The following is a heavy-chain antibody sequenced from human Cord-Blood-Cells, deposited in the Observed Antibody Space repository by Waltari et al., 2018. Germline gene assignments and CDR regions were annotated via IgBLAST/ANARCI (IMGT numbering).Heavy chain of an antibody. Sequence: QVQLQQWGAGLLTPSETLSLTCAVYGGSFSGYYWSWNRQPPGKGLEWIGEINHSGSTNYNPSLKSRVTISVDTSKNQFSLKLSSVTAADTAVYYCARGYCSSASCYTPFYYYYGMDVWGQGTTVTVSS. V-gene: IGHV4-34*01. CDR1: GGSFSGYY. D-gene: IGHD2-2*02. CDR3: ARGYCSSASCYTPFYYYYGMDV. J-gene: IGHJ6*02. CDR2: INHSGST.